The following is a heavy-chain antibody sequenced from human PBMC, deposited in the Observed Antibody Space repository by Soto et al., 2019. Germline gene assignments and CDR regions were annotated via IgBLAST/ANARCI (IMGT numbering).Heavy chain of an antibody. J-gene: IGHJ4*02. V-gene: IGHV1-69*04. Sequence: GASVKVSCKASGGTFSSYTISWVRQAPGRGLEWMGRIIPILGIANYAQKFQGRVTITADKSTSTAYMELSSLRSEDTAVYYCARERYCSGGSCSPYFDYWGQGTLVTVSS. CDR3: ARERYCSGGSCSPYFDY. CDR2: IIPILGIA. CDR1: GGTFSSYT. D-gene: IGHD2-15*01.